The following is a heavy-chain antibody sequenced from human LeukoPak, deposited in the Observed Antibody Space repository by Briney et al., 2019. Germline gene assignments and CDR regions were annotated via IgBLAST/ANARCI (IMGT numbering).Heavy chain of an antibody. CDR1: GASISSSNYY. J-gene: IGHJ3*02. Sequence: SETLSLTCTVSGASISSSNYYWIWIRQPPGKGLEWIGNIYYSGSTYYNPSLKSRVTISLDTSKNQFSLKLTSVTAADTAVYYCARRGLPGGFDIWGQGTMVTVSS. CDR2: IYYSGST. CDR3: ARRGLPGGFDI. V-gene: IGHV4-39*01.